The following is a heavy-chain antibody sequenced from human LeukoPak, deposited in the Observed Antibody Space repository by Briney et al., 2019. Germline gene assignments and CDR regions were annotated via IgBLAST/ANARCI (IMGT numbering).Heavy chain of an antibody. CDR3: ASSGWYRGY. CDR1: GGSFSGYY. V-gene: IGHV4-34*01. D-gene: IGHD6-19*01. Sequence: SETLSLTCAVYGGSFSGYYWSWVRQPPGKGLEWIGEINHSGSTNYNPSLKSRVTISVDTSKNQFSLKLSSVTAADTAVYYCASSGWYRGYWGQGTLVTVSS. CDR2: INHSGST. J-gene: IGHJ4*02.